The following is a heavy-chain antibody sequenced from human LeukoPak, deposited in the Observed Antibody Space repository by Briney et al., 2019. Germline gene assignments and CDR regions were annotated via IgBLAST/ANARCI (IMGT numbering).Heavy chain of an antibody. CDR1: GYTFTYYY. J-gene: IGHJ4*02. D-gene: IGHD3-10*01. V-gene: IGHV1-46*01. CDR3: ARAGRLGGFDY. Sequence: ASVKVSCKGSGYTFTYYYIHWVRQAPGQGLEWMGIINPSGGSTINIQKFQGRVAITRDTSTSTVYMELSSLRSEDTAVYYCARAGRLGGFDYWGQGTLVTVSS. CDR2: INPSGGST.